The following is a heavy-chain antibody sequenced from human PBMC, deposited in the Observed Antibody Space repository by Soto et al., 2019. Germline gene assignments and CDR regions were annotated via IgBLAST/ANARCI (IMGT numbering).Heavy chain of an antibody. Sequence: QVQLVQSGAEVKKPGSSVKVSCKASGGTFSSYAISWVRQAPGQGLEWMGGIIPIFGTANYAQKFQGRVTITADESTSTAYMELSSLRSEDTGVYYCARVVVVVVPAKYWFDPWGQGTLVTVSS. CDR2: IIPIFGTA. CDR1: GGTFSSYA. J-gene: IGHJ5*02. D-gene: IGHD2-15*01. V-gene: IGHV1-69*01. CDR3: ARVVVVVVPAKYWFDP.